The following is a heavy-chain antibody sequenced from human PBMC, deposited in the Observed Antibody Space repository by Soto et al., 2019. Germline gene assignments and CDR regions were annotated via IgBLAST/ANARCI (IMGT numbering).Heavy chain of an antibody. D-gene: IGHD6-6*01. CDR1: GYTFPRHD. CDR2: INPSGGST. J-gene: IGHJ5*02. CDR3: ARAGYSSSSDWFDP. V-gene: IGHV1-46*01. Sequence: ASGKVCSKASGYTFPRHDMHWVRQAPGQGLEWMGIINPSGGSTSYAQKFQGRVTMTRDTSTSTVYVELSSLRSEDTAVYYCARAGYSSSSDWFDPWGQGTLVSVSS.